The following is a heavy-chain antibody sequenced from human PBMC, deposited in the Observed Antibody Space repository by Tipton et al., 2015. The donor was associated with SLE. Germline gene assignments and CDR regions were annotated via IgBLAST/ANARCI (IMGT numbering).Heavy chain of an antibody. CDR2: IYTSGST. V-gene: IGHV4-61*02. CDR3: AREPSLEGDAFDI. J-gene: IGHJ3*02. D-gene: IGHD5-24*01. Sequence: TLSLTCTVSGGSISSGSYYWSWIRQPAGKGLEWIGRIYTSGSTNYNPSLKSRVTISVGTSKNQFSLKLSSVTAADTAVYYCAREPSLEGDAFDIWGQGTMVTVSS. CDR1: GGSISSGSYY.